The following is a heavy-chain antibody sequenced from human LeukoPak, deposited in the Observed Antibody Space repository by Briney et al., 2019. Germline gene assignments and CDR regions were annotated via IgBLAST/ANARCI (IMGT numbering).Heavy chain of an antibody. J-gene: IGHJ6*02. CDR3: AKVGYSSGWYSYYYYGMDV. CDR2: ISYDGSNK. CDR1: GFTFSSYG. D-gene: IGHD6-19*01. V-gene: IGHV3-30*18. Sequence: GGSLRLSCAASGFTFSSYGMHWVRQAPGKGLEWVAVISYDGSNKYYADSVKGRFTISRDNSKNTLYLQMNSLRAEDTAVYYCAKVGYSSGWYSYYYYGMDVWGQGTTVTVSS.